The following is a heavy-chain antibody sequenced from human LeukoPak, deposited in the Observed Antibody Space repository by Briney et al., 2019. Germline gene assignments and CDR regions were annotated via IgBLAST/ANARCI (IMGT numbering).Heavy chain of an antibody. CDR1: GGSISSSSYY. V-gene: IGHV4-39*07. CDR2: IYYSGST. D-gene: IGHD4-23*01. J-gene: IGHJ4*02. CDR3: ARGTTVVTNYFDY. Sequence: SETLSLTCTVSGGSISSSSYYWGWIRQPPGKGLEWIGSIYYSGSTYYNPSLKSRVTISVDTSKNQFSLKLSSVTAADTAVYYCARGTTVVTNYFDYWGQGTLVTVSS.